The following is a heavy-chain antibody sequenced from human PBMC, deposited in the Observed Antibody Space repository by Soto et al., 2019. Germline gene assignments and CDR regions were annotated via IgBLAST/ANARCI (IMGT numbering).Heavy chain of an antibody. CDR2: MYYSGRT. CDR3: ARHAYDILTGYRPYGMDV. CDR1: GGSISSYY. J-gene: IGHJ6*02. D-gene: IGHD3-9*01. V-gene: IGHV4-59*08. Sequence: SETLSLTCTVSGGSISSYYWSWIRQPPGKGLEWIGYMYYSGRTNYNPSLKSRVTISVDTSKNQFSLKLSSVTAADTAVYYCARHAYDILTGYRPYGMDVWGQGTTVTVSS.